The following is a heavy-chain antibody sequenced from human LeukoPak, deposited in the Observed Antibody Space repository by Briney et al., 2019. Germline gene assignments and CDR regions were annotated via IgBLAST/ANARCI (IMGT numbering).Heavy chain of an antibody. V-gene: IGHV4-59*01. CDR3: ARDRGHYYGMDV. CDR2: IYYTGST. Sequence: SETLSLTCTVTGGSISSYYWSWIRQPPRKGLEWIGYIYYTGSTNYNPSLKSRVTISVDTSKNQFSLKLSSVTAADTAVYYCARDRGHYYGMDVWGQGTTVTVSS. J-gene: IGHJ6*02. CDR1: GGSISSYY. D-gene: IGHD5-12*01.